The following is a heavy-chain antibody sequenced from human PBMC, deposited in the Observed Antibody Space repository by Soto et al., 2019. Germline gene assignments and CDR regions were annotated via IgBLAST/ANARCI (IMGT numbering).Heavy chain of an antibody. D-gene: IGHD3-16*01. Sequence: SETLSLTCTVSGGSISSSSYYWGWIRQPPGKGLEWIGSIYYSGSTYYNPSLKSRVTISVDTSKNQFSLKLSSVTAVDTAVYYCASPPRGMGIDYWGQGTLVTVSS. CDR1: GGSISSSSYY. J-gene: IGHJ4*02. CDR2: IYYSGST. V-gene: IGHV4-39*01. CDR3: ASPPRGMGIDY.